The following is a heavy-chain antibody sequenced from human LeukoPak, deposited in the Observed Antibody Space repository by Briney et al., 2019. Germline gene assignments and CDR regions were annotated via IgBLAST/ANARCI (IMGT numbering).Heavy chain of an antibody. D-gene: IGHD4-17*01. V-gene: IGHV1-2*02. CDR3: AKILNDYGDAFDI. CDR1: GYTFTGYY. CDR2: INPNSGGT. J-gene: IGHJ3*02. Sequence: ASVKVSCKASGYTFTGYYMHWVRQAPGQGLERMGWINPNSGGTNYAQKFQGRVTMTRDTSISTAYMELSRLRSDDTAVYYCAKILNDYGDAFDIWGQGTMVTVSS.